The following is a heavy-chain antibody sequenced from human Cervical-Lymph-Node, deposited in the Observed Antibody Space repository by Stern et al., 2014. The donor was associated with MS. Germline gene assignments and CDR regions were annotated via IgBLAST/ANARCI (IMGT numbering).Heavy chain of an antibody. Sequence: QVQLVESGAEVKKPGASVKVSCKTSGYTFTRDDIHWVRQASGQGLEWMARMNTDSGDPGYAQKFQGRLTITRDTSISAADMELTTLRSEDAAVYYCTKAWDSWGKGTLVIVS. V-gene: IGHV1-8*03. CDR2: MNTDSGDP. J-gene: IGHJ4*02. CDR3: TKAWDS. CDR1: GYTFTRDD.